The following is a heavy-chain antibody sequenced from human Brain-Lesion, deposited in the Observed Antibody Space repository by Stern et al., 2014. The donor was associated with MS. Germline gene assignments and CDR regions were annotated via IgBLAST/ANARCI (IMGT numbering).Heavy chain of an antibody. V-gene: IGHV1-3*01. D-gene: IGHD3-22*01. J-gene: IGHJ4*02. Sequence: MQLVESGAEVKKPGASVKVSCKASGYTFIRYVMQWVRQAPGQRLEWMGRINGVDDKTKYSHKFQGRVTITRDTSANTVYMELSSLRSEDTAVYYCARDDHRDSSGHYAPFDYWGQGTRVTVSS. CDR1: GYTFIRYV. CDR3: ARDDHRDSSGHYAPFDY. CDR2: INGVDDKT.